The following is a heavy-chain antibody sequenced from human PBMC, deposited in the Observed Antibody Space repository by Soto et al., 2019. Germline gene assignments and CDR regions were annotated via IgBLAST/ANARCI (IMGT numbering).Heavy chain of an antibody. CDR2: ISYDGSNQ. J-gene: IGHJ6*02. D-gene: IGHD3-3*01. V-gene: IGHV3-30-3*01. CDR1: GFTFSSYA. Sequence: QVQLVESGGGVVQPGRSLRLSCAASGFTFSSYAMHWVRQAPGKGLEWVAVISYDGSNQYYADSVKGRFTISRDSSKNTLYLQMNSLRAEDTAVYYCARVSRVFGVVIIPYYYGMDVWGQGTTVTVSS. CDR3: ARVSRVFGVVIIPYYYGMDV.